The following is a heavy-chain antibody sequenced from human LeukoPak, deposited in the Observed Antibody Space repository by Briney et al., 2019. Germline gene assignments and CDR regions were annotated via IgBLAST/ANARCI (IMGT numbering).Heavy chain of an antibody. J-gene: IGHJ4*02. CDR1: GFTFSTYW. CDR2: IIQDGSEE. Sequence: PGGSLRLSCAASGFTFSTYWMSWVRQAPGKGLEWVVNIIQDGSEESYVDSVKGRFTISRDNAENSLYLQMNSLRAEDTALYYCARGYMYGSFDYWGQGTLVTVSS. V-gene: IGHV3-7*01. D-gene: IGHD2-8*02. CDR3: ARGYMYGSFDY.